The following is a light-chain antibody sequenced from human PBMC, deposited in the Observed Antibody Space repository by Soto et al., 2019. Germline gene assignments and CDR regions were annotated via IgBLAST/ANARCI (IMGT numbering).Light chain of an antibody. V-gene: IGKV3-11*01. CDR3: QQRSNWLTWT. CDR2: DAS. J-gene: IGKJ1*01. Sequence: EIVLTKSPATLSLSPGERATLSCRASQSVSSYLAWYQQKPGQAPRLLIYDASNRATGIPARFSGSGSGTDFNVTISSLEPEQLAVYYCQQRSNWLTWTFGQGTKLEIK. CDR1: QSVSSY.